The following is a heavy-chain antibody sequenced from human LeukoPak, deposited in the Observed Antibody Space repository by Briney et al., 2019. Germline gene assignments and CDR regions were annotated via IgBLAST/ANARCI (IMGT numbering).Heavy chain of an antibody. Sequence: ASVKVSCKASGYTFTSYAISWVRQAPGQGLEWMGWISAYSGNTSYAQKVQGRVTMTRDTSTSTAYMELRSLRSDDTAVYYCARDGESGYYWGSAFYWYFDLWGRGTLVTVSS. D-gene: IGHD1-1*01. V-gene: IGHV1-18*04. CDR1: GYTFTSYA. CDR2: ISAYSGNT. CDR3: ARDGESGYYWGSAFYWYFDL. J-gene: IGHJ2*01.